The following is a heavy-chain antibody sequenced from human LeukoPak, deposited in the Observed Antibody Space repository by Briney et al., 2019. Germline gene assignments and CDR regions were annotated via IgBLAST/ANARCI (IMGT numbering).Heavy chain of an antibody. V-gene: IGHV3-72*01. CDR1: GFRFSDYP. Sequence: RSGGSLRLSGGGSGFRFSDYPMDWVRQAPGKGPDGVARIRDKTNGYTTEYAASVRNRFIISRDDSKNSLYFQLNSLKSEDTAVYYCARRGPDRALDYWGQGTMVTVYS. CDR2: IRDKTNGYTT. J-gene: IGHJ4*02. D-gene: IGHD1-26*01. CDR3: ARRGPDRALDY.